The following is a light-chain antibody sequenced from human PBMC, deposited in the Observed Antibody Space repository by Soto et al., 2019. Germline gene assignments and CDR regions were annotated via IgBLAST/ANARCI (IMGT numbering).Light chain of an antibody. CDR3: AAWDDSLNGLYV. J-gene: IGLJ1*01. CDR1: NSKIGAGYD. CDR2: GNN. V-gene: IGLV1-40*01. Sequence: QSVLTQPPSVSGAPGQRVTISCTGSNSKIGAGYDVHWYQQLPGIAPKLLIYGNNIRPSGVPDRFSGSKSGTSASLAISGLQSEDEADYYCAAWDDSLNGLYVFGTGTKLTVL.